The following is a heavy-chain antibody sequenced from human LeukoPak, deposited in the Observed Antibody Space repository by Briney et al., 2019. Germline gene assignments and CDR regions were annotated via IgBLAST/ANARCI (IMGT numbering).Heavy chain of an antibody. CDR1: GGSFSGYY. Sequence: PSETLSLTCAVYGGSFSGYYWSWIRQPPGKGLEWIGEINHSGSTNCNPSLKSRVTISVDTSKNQFSLKLSSVTAADTAVYYCARGLVVARHDAFDIWGQGTMVTVSS. D-gene: IGHD2-21*01. CDR2: INHSGST. CDR3: ARGLVVARHDAFDI. V-gene: IGHV4-34*01. J-gene: IGHJ3*02.